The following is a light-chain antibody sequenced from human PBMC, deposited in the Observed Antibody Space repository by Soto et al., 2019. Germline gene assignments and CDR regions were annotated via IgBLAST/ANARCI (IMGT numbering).Light chain of an antibody. Sequence: DIQMTQSPSTLSASVGDRVTITCRASQSISSWLAWYQQKPGQAPKLLIYKASTLQSGVPSRFSGSGSGTEFTLAISRLQPDDSATYCCQQYNDNWTFGQGTKVEIK. CDR1: QSISSW. CDR2: KAS. V-gene: IGKV1-5*03. J-gene: IGKJ1*01. CDR3: QQYNDNWT.